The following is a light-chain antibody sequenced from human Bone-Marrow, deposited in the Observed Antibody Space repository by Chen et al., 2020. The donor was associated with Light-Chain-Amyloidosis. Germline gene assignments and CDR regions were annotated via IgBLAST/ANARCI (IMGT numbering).Light chain of an antibody. CDR2: RDT. Sequence: SYELTQPPSVSVSPAQTARLTCSGDDLPTKYAYCYQQKPGQAPVLVIHRDTERPSGISERFSGSSSGTTATLTISGVQAEDEADYHCQSADSSGTYEVIFGGGTKLTVL. CDR3: QSADSSGTYEVI. CDR1: DLPTKY. J-gene: IGLJ2*01. V-gene: IGLV3-25*03.